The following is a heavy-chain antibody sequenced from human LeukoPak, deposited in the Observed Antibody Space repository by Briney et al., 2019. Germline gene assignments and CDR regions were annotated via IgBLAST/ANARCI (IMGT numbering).Heavy chain of an antibody. CDR3: AKTFLLPGLGEGVKANSYSYGRDV. CDR1: GYTFTSYY. V-gene: IGHV1-46*01. CDR2: INPSGGST. Sequence: ASVKVSCKASGYTFTSYYMRWVRQAPGQGLEWMGIINPSGGSTSYAQKFQGRVTMTRDTSTSTVYMELSSLRSEDTAVYYCAKTFLLPGLGEGVKANSYSYGRDVWAQGTRATVS. D-gene: IGHD3-10*01. J-gene: IGHJ6*02.